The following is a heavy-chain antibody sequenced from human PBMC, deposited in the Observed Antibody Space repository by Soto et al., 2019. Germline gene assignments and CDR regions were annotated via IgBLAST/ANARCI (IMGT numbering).Heavy chain of an antibody. D-gene: IGHD6-19*01. CDR2: THNSGNT. V-gene: IGHV4-59*08. CDR3: AKGGWYEDH. J-gene: IGHJ4*02. CDR1: GGSVGGYY. Sequence: SESLALTGCSSGGSVGGYYGSWIRQPPGKGLEWIGYTHNSGNTDYNPSLKSRVTISLDASRNEFSLSLRSVTAADTAVYYCAKGGWYEDHWGQGTLVTVSS.